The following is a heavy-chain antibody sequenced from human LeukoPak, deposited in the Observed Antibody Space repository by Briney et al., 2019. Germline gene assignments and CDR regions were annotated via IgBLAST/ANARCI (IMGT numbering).Heavy chain of an antibody. Sequence: SSETLSLTCTVTGGSISGYHWNWIRQSPGKGLEWIANIFYTGNADYNPSLKSRVTISVDTSKNEISLILSSVTAADTAVYYCARGIAGVVTPIYYFDYWGQGTLVTVSS. CDR3: ARGIAGVVTPIYYFDY. D-gene: IGHD3-3*01. J-gene: IGHJ4*02. V-gene: IGHV4-59*08. CDR2: IFYTGNA. CDR1: GGSISGYH.